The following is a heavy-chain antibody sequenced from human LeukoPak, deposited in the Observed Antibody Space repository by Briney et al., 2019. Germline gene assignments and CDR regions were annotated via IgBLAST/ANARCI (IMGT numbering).Heavy chain of an antibody. D-gene: IGHD3-16*02. CDR2: IYYSGST. V-gene: IGHV4-59*01. Sequence: SETLSLTCTVSGGSISSYYWSWIRQPPGKGLEWIGYIYYSGSTNYNPSLKSRVTISVDTSKNQFSLKLSSVTAADTAVYYCARDGLAGSYPLGAFDIWGQGTMVTVSS. CDR1: GGSISSYY. CDR3: ARDGLAGSYPLGAFDI. J-gene: IGHJ3*02.